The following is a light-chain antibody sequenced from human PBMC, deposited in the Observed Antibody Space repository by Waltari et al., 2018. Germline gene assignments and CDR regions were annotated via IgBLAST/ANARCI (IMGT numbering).Light chain of an antibody. Sequence: EIVLTQSPATLSLSPGDRATLSCRASQSVNSDLAWYQQKPGQAPRLLIYDASNRASGIPARFSRSESGTDFTLTISTLEPEDFAVYYCQQRSQWPPLFTFGPGTKVDIK. CDR2: DAS. J-gene: IGKJ3*01. V-gene: IGKV3-11*01. CDR1: QSVNSD. CDR3: QQRSQWPPLFT.